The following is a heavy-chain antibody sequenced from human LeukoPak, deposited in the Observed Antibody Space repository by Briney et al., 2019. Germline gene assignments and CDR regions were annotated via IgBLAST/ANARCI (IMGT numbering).Heavy chain of an antibody. CDR2: IIPIFGIA. J-gene: IGHJ6*02. CDR3: ARDHGLLGYYYGMDV. CDR1: GGTFSSYA. D-gene: IGHD2-15*01. Sequence: ASVKVSCKASGGTFSSYAISWVRQAPGQGLEWMGRIIPIFGIANYAQKFQGRVTITADKSTSTACMELSSLRSEDTAVYHCARDHGLLGYYYGMDVWGQGTTVTVSS. V-gene: IGHV1-69*04.